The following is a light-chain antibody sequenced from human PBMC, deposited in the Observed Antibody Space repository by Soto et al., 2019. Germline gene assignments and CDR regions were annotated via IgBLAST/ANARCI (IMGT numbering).Light chain of an antibody. V-gene: IGKV3-20*01. Sequence: ESVLTQSPGILSLSPGERATLSCRAGQSVSSSYLAWYQQKPGQAPRLLIYGASSRATGIPDRFSARGSGTDFTLTISRLEPEDFAVYYCQQYGSSPPITFGQGTRLEIK. CDR1: QSVSSSY. J-gene: IGKJ5*01. CDR2: GAS. CDR3: QQYGSSPPIT.